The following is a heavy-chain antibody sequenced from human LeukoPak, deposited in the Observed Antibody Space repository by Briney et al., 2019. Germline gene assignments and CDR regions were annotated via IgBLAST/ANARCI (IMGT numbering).Heavy chain of an antibody. V-gene: IGHV3-21*01. Sequence: GGSLRLSCAASGFTFSTYSMNWVRQAPGKGLEWVSSISSGSRYMYYADSVKGRFTISRDNAKNSLYLPMNSLRVEDTAVYYCATDVRDEYSSGWYPIGYWGQGTLVTVSS. J-gene: IGHJ4*02. CDR1: GFTFSTYS. CDR3: ATDVRDEYSSGWYPIGY. D-gene: IGHD6-19*01. CDR2: ISSGSRYM.